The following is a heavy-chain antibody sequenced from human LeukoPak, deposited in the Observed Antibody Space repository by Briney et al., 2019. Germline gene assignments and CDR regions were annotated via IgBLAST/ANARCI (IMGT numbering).Heavy chain of an antibody. D-gene: IGHD6-19*01. J-gene: IGHJ4*02. Sequence: PGGSLRLSCAASGFSFNNAWMSWVRQAPGKGLEWVGRVKSKSDGGTTDYGAPVKGRFTISRDDSKNTLYLQMNSLKTEDTALYYCTTDAAVGSPVENYWGQGSLVTVSS. CDR3: TTDAAVGSPVENY. CDR2: VKSKSDGGTT. V-gene: IGHV3-15*01. CDR1: GFSFNNAW.